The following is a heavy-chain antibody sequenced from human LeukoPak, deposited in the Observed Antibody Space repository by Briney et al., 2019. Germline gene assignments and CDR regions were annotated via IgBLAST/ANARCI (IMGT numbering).Heavy chain of an antibody. CDR2: IGPKSGDT. CDR1: GYTFTDYF. J-gene: IGHJ3*02. V-gene: IGHV1-2*02. CDR3: GRNRLGKALDI. Sequence: ASVTVSCKASGYTFTDYFIHWVRQAPGQGLEWMGWIGPKSGDTSYSQKFQGRVTVTRDTSISTAYMELSRLRSDDTAVYYCGRNRLGKALDIWGQGTMVTVSS. D-gene: IGHD7-27*01.